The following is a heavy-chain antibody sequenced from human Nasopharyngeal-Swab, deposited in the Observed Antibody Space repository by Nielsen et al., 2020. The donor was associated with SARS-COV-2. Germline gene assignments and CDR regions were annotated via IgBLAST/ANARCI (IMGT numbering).Heavy chain of an antibody. Sequence: ASVKVSCKASGYTFTSYAINWVRQAAGQGLEWMGWMNPNSGNKGYAQKFQGRVTMTMNTSISTAYMELSSLRSEDTAVYYCARAYPARQYSSGWSYNWFDPWGQGTLVTVSS. CDR2: MNPNSGNK. V-gene: IGHV1-8*01. CDR3: ARAYPARQYSSGWSYNWFDP. CDR1: GYTFTSYA. D-gene: IGHD6-19*01. J-gene: IGHJ5*02.